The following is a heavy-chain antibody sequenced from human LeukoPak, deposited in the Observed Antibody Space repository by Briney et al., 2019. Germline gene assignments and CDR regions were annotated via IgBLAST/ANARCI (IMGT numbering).Heavy chain of an antibody. Sequence: PSETLSLTCTVSSGSISTSNYYWGWVRQPPGKALEWIGNIFYSGSTYYSPSLKSRVTISLDTSKNQFSLKLSSVTAADTAVYYCARTGGSFYYYYYMDVWGKGTTVTVSS. CDR2: IFYSGST. V-gene: IGHV4-39*07. CDR3: ARTGGSFYYYYYMDV. CDR1: SGSISTSNYY. J-gene: IGHJ6*03. D-gene: IGHD1-26*01.